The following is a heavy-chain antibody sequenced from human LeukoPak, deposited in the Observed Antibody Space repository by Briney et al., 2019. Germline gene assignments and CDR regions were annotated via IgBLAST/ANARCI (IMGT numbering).Heavy chain of an antibody. CDR3: ARHCVLGTNGWHRNWFDP. J-gene: IGHJ5*02. V-gene: IGHV4-39*01. D-gene: IGHD2-8*01. CDR2: IYYSGST. Sequence: PSETLSLTCTVSGGSISSSSYYWGWIRQPPGKGLEWIGSIYYSGSTYYNPSLKSRVTISVDTSKNQFSLKLSSVTAADTAVYYCARHCVLGTNGWHRNWFDPWGQGTLVTVSS. CDR1: GGSISSSSYY.